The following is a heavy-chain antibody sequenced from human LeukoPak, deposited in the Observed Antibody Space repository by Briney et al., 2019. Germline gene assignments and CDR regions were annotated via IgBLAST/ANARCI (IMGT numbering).Heavy chain of an antibody. V-gene: IGHV3-30*03. CDR3: AGAYDSNL. Sequence: GRSLRLSCEASGVTLSNYGMHWVRQAPGKGLEWVAGLSNDGSSEYYGDSVKGRFIISRDNSNNRLYLQMTSLRSEDTAVYYCAGAYDSNLWGQGTLVTVSS. D-gene: IGHD3-22*01. CDR1: GVTLSNYG. J-gene: IGHJ5*02. CDR2: LSNDGSSE.